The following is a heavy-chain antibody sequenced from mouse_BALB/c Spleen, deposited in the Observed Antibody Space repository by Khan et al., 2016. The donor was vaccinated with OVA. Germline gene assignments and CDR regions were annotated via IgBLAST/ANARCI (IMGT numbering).Heavy chain of an antibody. CDR1: GYSIPTDYA. V-gene: IGHV3-2*02. D-gene: IGHD1-1*01. CDR3: ARVYGGDFDY. CDR2: ISYNGNT. Sequence: EVQLQESGPGLVKPSQSLYLTCTVTGYSIPTDYAWNWIRQFPENKLEWMGFISYNGNTKYNPSLKSRISITRDTSKNQFFLQLKSVTTEDTARYYCARVYGGDFDYWGQGTTLTVSS. J-gene: IGHJ2*01.